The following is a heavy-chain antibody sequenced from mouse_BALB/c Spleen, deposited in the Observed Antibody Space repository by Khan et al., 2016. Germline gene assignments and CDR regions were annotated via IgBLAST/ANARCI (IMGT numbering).Heavy chain of an antibody. CDR3: NAIYYGNYIYFDY. V-gene: IGHV14-4*02. J-gene: IGHJ2*01. CDR1: GFNIKDYY. Sequence: EVELVESGAELVKSGASVKLSCTASGFNIKDYYMHWVKQRPAQGLEWIGWIDPENGDTECAPKFQGKATVTADTSSNTAYLRLSSLTSEDTAGYYCNAIYYGNYIYFDYWGQGTTLTVSS. D-gene: IGHD2-1*01. CDR2: IDPENGDT.